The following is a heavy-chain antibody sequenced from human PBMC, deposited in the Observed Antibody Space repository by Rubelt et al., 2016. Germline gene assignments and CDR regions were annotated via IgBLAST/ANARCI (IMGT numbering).Heavy chain of an antibody. CDR2: INHSGST. CDR1: GGSFSGYY. V-gene: IGHV4-34*01. CDR3: ARENDYYYYMDG. Sequence: QVQLQQWGAGLLKPSETLSLTCAVYGGSFSGYYWSWIRQPPGKGLEWIGEINHSGSTNYNPSLKSRVTISVDTSKNQFSLKLSFVTAAETAVYYCARENDYYYYMDGWGKGTTVTVSS. J-gene: IGHJ6*03.